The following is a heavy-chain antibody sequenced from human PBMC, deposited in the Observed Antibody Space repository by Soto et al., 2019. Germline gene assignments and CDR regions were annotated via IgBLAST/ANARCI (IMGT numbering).Heavy chain of an antibody. V-gene: IGHV3-23*01. CDR1: GFTFSSYA. D-gene: IGHD3-16*01. CDR3: ATHGGESNISPCVY. J-gene: IGHJ4*02. CDR2: ISGSGGST. Sequence: GGSLRLSCAASGFTFSSYAMSWVRQAPGKGLEWVSAISGSGGSTYFADSVKGRFTISRDNPKNTLYLQMSSLRAEDTAIYYCATHGGESNISPCVYWGQGTLVTVSS.